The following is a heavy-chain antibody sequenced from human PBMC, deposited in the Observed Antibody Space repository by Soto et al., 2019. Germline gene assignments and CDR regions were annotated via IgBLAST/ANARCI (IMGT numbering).Heavy chain of an antibody. CDR3: ASVTYSGFAAFDI. J-gene: IGHJ3*02. V-gene: IGHV4-38-2*01. CDR2: IYHSGST. Sequence: SETLSPTCAVSGYFISSGYYWGWIRQPPGKGLEWIGSIYHSGSTYYIPSLKSRVTISVDTSKNQFSLKLSSVTAADKAVYYCASVTYSGFAAFDIWGQGTMVTVSS. D-gene: IGHD1-26*01. CDR1: GYFISSGYY.